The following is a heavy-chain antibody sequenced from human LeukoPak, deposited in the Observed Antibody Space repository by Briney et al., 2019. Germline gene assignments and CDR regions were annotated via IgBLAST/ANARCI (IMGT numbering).Heavy chain of an antibody. Sequence: ASVKVSCKASGGTFSSYAISWVRQAPGQALEWMGRIIPIFGTANYAQKFQGRVTITTDESTSTAYMELSSLRSEDTAVYYCARLPSMTMVVTDAFDIWGQGTMVTVSS. V-gene: IGHV1-69*05. D-gene: IGHD4-23*01. J-gene: IGHJ3*02. CDR1: GGTFSSYA. CDR3: ARLPSMTMVVTDAFDI. CDR2: IIPIFGTA.